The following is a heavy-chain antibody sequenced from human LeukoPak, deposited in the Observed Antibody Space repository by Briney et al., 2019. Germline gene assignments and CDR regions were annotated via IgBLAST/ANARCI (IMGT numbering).Heavy chain of an antibody. J-gene: IGHJ2*01. CDR3: ARDLDKFDYGGYSHWYFDL. V-gene: IGHV4-4*07. Sequence: PSETLSLTCTVSGGSISSYYWSWIRRPAGKGLEWIGRIYTSGSTNYNPSPKSRVTMSVDTSKNQFSLKLSSVTAADTAVYYCARDLDKFDYGGYSHWYFDLWGRGTLVTVSS. D-gene: IGHD4-23*01. CDR1: GGSISSYY. CDR2: IYTSGST.